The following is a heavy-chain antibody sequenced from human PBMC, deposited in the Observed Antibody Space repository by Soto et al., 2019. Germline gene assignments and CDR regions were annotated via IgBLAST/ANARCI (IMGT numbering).Heavy chain of an antibody. CDR2: IIPILGIA. Sequence: ASVKVSCKASGCTFSSYTISWVRQAPGQGLEWMGRIIPILGIANYAQKFQGRVTITADKSTSTAYMELSSLRSEDTAVYYCARDIGPAAMPQNAFDIWGQGTMVTVSS. CDR1: GCTFSSYT. CDR3: ARDIGPAAMPQNAFDI. D-gene: IGHD2-2*01. V-gene: IGHV1-69*04. J-gene: IGHJ3*02.